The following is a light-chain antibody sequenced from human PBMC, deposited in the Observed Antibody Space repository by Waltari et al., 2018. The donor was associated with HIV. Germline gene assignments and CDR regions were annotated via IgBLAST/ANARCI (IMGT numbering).Light chain of an antibody. CDR1: SSDIGSYNY. CDR3: TSFTSSSAWV. CDR2: DVT. V-gene: IGLV2-14*03. J-gene: IGLJ3*02. Sequence: QSALTQPASVSGSLGQSITFSCPGTSSDIGSYNYVSWYQQHPGKAPKIIIYDVTNRPSGVSNRFSGSKSGNTASLTISGLQAEDEADYYCTSFTSSSAWVFGGGTMLTVL.